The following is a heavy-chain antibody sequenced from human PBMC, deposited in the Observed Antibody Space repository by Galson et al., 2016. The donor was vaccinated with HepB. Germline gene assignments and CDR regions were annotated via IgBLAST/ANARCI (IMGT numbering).Heavy chain of an antibody. D-gene: IGHD2-15*01. CDR2: ISSSSSSI. Sequence: GKGLEWVSYISSSSSSIYYADSVKGRFTISRDNAKNSLYLQMNSLRDEDTAVYYCATQYCSGGSCYSAAPGYWYFDLWGRGTLVTVSS. J-gene: IGHJ2*01. CDR3: ATQYCSGGSCYSAAPGYWYFDL. V-gene: IGHV3-48*02.